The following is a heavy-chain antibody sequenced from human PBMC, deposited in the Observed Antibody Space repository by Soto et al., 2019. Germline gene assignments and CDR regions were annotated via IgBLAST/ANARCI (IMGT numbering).Heavy chain of an antibody. D-gene: IGHD4-17*01. CDR2: ISGSGGNT. J-gene: IGHJ4*02. CDR1: GGSISSSSYY. V-gene: IGHV3-23*01. CDR3: AKGNYGDYPLPYDY. Sequence: ETLSLTCTVSGGSISSSSYYWGWIRQPPGKGLEWVSAISGSGGNTYYADSVKGRFTISRDNSKNTVYLQMQVNSLRAEDTAVYYCAKGNYGDYPLPYDYWGQGALVTVSS.